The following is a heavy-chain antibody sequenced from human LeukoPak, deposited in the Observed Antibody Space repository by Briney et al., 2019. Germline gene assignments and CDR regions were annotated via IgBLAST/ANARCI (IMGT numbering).Heavy chain of an antibody. CDR1: GFTFSNAW. J-gene: IGHJ5*02. V-gene: IGHV3-15*01. Sequence: GGSLRLSCAASGFTFSNAWMSWVRQAPGKGLEWVGRIKSKTDGGTTDYAAPVKGGFTISRDDSKNTLYLQMNSLKTEDTAVYYCTTEGPIVVVPAAITDWFDPWGQGTLVTVSS. CDR3: TTEGPIVVVPAAITDWFDP. CDR2: IKSKTDGGTT. D-gene: IGHD2-2*02.